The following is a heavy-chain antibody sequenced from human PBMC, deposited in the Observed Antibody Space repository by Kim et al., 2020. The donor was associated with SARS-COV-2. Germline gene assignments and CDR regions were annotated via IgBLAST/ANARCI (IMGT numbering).Heavy chain of an antibody. Sequence: ASVKVSCKASGYTFTSYYMHWVRQAPGQGLEWMGIINPSGGATSYAQKFQGRVTMTRDTSTNTVYLEMSSLRSEDTAVYYCARDQPVVVVAATPRTFDYWGQGTLVTVSS. V-gene: IGHV1-46*01. CDR1: GYTFTSYY. D-gene: IGHD2-15*01. J-gene: IGHJ4*02. CDR2: INPSGGAT. CDR3: ARDQPVVVVAATPRTFDY.